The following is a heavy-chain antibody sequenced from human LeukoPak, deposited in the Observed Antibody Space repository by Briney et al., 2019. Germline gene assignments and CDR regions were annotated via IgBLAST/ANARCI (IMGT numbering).Heavy chain of an antibody. V-gene: IGHV1-18*01. CDR1: DYTFSSDG. J-gene: IGHJ4*02. D-gene: IGHD2-8*01. Sequence: GASVKVSCKTSDYTFSSDGFTWVRQAPGKGLEWMGWINAYNGNKNYAPKFQGRVTLTTDTSTNTAYMDLRSLRSDDTAIYYCANRGQQLYDYWGQGTLVTVSS. CDR3: ANRGQQLYDY. CDR2: INAYNGNK.